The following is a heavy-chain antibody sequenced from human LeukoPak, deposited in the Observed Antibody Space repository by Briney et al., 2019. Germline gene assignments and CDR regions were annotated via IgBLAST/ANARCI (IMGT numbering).Heavy chain of an antibody. Sequence: GGSLRLSCAASGFTLSSYGMHWVRQAPGKGLEWVAVISYDGSNKYYADSVKGRFTISRDNSKNTLYLQMNSLRAEDTAVYCCAREHYYFDYWGQGTLVTVSS. CDR2: ISYDGSNK. V-gene: IGHV3-30*03. CDR3: AREHYYFDY. J-gene: IGHJ4*02. CDR1: GFTLSSYG.